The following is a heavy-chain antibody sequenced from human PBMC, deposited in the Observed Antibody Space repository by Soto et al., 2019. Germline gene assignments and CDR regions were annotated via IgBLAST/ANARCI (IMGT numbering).Heavy chain of an antibody. V-gene: IGHV2-26*01. J-gene: IGHJ3*02. D-gene: IGHD3-22*01. CDR2: IFSNDDT. Sequence: QVTLKESGPVLVKPTETLRLTCTVSGFSLTNARLGVSWIRQPPGKALEWLGHIFSNDDTSYSASLRTRLTISKDSSKSQVVLTISNMDPVDTATYYCARIRDESTGYYSHDGAFDIWGQGTMVTVSS. CDR1: GFSLTNARLG. CDR3: ARIRDESTGYYSHDGAFDI.